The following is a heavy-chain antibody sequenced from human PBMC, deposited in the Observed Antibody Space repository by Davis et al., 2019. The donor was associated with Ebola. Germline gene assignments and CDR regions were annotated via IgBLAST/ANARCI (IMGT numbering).Heavy chain of an antibody. CDR1: GGSISSYY. J-gene: IGHJ4*02. V-gene: IGHV4-59*08. D-gene: IGHD3-22*01. CDR3: ARSSSGYNWPFDY. CDR2: IYYSGST. Sequence: MPSETLSLTCTVSGGSISSYYWSWIRQPPGKGLEWIGYIYYSGSTNYNPSLKSRVTISVDTSKNQFSLKPSSVTAADTAVYYCARSSSGYNWPFDYWGQGTLVTVSS.